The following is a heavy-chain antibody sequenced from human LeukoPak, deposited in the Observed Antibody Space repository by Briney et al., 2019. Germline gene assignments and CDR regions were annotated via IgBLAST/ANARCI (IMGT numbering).Heavy chain of an antibody. CDR3: ARFIAAPYYFDY. V-gene: IGHV3-23*01. CDR2: ISGRGVST. D-gene: IGHD6-13*01. Sequence: PGGSLRLSCGASGFTFSSSAMSWVRQAPGKGLEWVSSISGRGVSTYYADSVKGRFTISRDNSKNTLYVQMNSLRAEDTAVYYCARFIAAPYYFDYWGRGTLVTVSS. CDR1: GFTFSSSA. J-gene: IGHJ4*02.